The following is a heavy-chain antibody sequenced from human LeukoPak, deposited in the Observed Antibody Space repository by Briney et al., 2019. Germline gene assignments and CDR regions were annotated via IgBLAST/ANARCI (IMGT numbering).Heavy chain of an antibody. J-gene: IGHJ6*02. CDR1: GFTFEDYA. V-gene: IGHV3-43*02. CDR2: ISGDGATV. CDR3: AREANPFFGLYSSFGMDV. D-gene: IGHD6-19*01. Sequence: GGSLRLSCAATGFTFEDYAMHWVRHPPGKGLEWVSLISGDGATVYYADSVKGRFTVSRNNSKKSLHLQMHSLRTGDTALYYCAREANPFFGLYSSFGMDVWGHGTTVTVSS.